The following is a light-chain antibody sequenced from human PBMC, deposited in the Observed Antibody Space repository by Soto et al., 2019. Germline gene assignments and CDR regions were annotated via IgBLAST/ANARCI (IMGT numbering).Light chain of an antibody. CDR3: SSYTTSSTRV. CDR2: EVT. Sequence: QSVLTQPASVSGSPGQSIAISCTGSSSDVGIYNYVSWYQQHPGKVPKLIIYEVTNRPSGVSNRFSGSKSGNTASLTISGLQVEDEADYYCSSYTTSSTRVFGTGTKGTVL. J-gene: IGLJ1*01. V-gene: IGLV2-14*01. CDR1: SSDVGIYNY.